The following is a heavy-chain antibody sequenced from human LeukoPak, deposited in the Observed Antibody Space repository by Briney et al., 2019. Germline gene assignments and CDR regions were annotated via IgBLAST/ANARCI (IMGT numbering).Heavy chain of an antibody. Sequence: PGGSLRLSCAASGFTFSNAWMSWVRQAPGQGLEWVGCIKSKTDGGTTDYAAPVKGRFTISRDDSKNTLYLQMNSLKTENTAVYYCTTHFGVVSWFDPWGQGTLVTVSS. CDR2: IKSKTDGGTT. CDR1: GFTFSNAW. V-gene: IGHV3-15*01. D-gene: IGHD3-3*01. J-gene: IGHJ5*02. CDR3: TTHFGVVSWFDP.